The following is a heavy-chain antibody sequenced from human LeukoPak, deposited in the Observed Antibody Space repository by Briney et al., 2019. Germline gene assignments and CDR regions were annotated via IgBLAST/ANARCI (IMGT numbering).Heavy chain of an antibody. CDR1: GFTFSSYA. J-gene: IGHJ4*02. CDR2: ISYDGSNK. V-gene: IGHV3-30-3*01. CDR3: ARDRGWLQSDY. D-gene: IGHD5-24*01. Sequence: GGSLRLSCAASGFTFSSYAMHWVRQAPGKGLEWVAVISYDGSNKYYADSVKGRFTISRDNSKNTLYLQMNSLRAEDTAVYYCARDRGWLQSDYWGQGALVTVSS.